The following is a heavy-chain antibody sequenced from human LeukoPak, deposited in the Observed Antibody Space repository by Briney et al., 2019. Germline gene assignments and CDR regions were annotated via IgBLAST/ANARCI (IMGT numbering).Heavy chain of an antibody. V-gene: IGHV3-23*01. Sequence: GGSLRLSCAASGFTFSDYYMSWIRQAPGKGLEWVSAISGSGGSTYFADSVKGRFTISRDNSKNTLYLQMNSLRAEDTAIYYCAKDADSSGWCDYWGRGTLVTVSS. CDR1: GFTFSDYY. D-gene: IGHD6-19*01. J-gene: IGHJ4*02. CDR2: ISGSGGST. CDR3: AKDADSSGWCDY.